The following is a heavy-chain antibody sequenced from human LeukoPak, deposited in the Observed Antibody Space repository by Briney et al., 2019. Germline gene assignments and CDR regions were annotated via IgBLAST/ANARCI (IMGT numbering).Heavy chain of an antibody. Sequence: ASVKVSCKASGYPFTSYDINWVRQATGQGLEWMGWMNPNSGNTGYAQKFQGRVTITADKSTSTAYMELSSLRSEDTAVYYCARDGPVEMATIPTLDYWGQGTLVTVSS. CDR2: MNPNSGNT. J-gene: IGHJ4*02. CDR3: ARDGPVEMATIPTLDY. V-gene: IGHV1-8*01. CDR1: GYPFTSYD. D-gene: IGHD5-24*01.